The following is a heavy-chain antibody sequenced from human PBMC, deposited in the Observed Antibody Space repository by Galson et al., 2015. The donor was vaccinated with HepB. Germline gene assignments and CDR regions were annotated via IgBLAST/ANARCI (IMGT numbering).Heavy chain of an antibody. J-gene: IGHJ4*02. V-gene: IGHV5-51*01. Sequence: QSGAEVKKPGESLKISCKGSGYNFASNWIGWVRQMPGKGLEWMGIIYPGDSNTRYSPSFQGQVTMSADKSISTAYLQWSSLKASDTAMYYCARRGPYDPGYVDYWGQGTLVTVSS. CDR1: GYNFASNW. CDR2: IYPGDSNT. D-gene: IGHD3-9*01. CDR3: ARRGPYDPGYVDY.